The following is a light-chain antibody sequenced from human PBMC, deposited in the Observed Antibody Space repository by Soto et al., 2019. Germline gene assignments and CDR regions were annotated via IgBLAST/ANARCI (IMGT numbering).Light chain of an antibody. J-gene: IGLJ3*02. CDR1: SSDVGGYNY. V-gene: IGLV2-14*01. Sequence: QSALTQPASVSGSPGQSITISCTGTSSDVGGYNYVSWYQQHPGKAPKLIIYDVSTRPSGVSNRFSGSKSGITASLTISGLQAEDEADYYCSSYTSSSTRVFGGGTKLTVL. CDR2: DVS. CDR3: SSYTSSSTRV.